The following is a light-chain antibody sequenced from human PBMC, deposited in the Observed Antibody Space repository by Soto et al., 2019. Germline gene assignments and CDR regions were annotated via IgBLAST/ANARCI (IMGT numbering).Light chain of an antibody. Sequence: QSALTQPRSVSGSPGQSVTISCTGTSSDVGGYNYVSWYQQHPGKAPKLMIYDVSKRRSGVPDRVSGSKSGHTASLTISGLQAEDEADYYCCSYAGSYTPVFGGGTKLTVL. CDR2: DVS. CDR1: SSDVGGYNY. CDR3: CSYAGSYTPV. J-gene: IGLJ3*02. V-gene: IGLV2-11*01.